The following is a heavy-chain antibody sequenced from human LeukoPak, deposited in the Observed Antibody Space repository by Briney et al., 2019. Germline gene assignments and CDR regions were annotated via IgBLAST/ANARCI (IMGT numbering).Heavy chain of an antibody. D-gene: IGHD3-3*01. J-gene: IGHJ6*03. Sequence: SVKVSCKVSGYTLTELSMHWVRQAPGQGLEWMGGIIPIFGTANYAQKFQGRVTITADESTSTAYMELSGLRSEDTAVYYCARRGVTIFGVVDYYYYMDVWGKGTTVTVSS. CDR2: IIPIFGTA. CDR1: GYTLTELS. CDR3: ARRGVTIFGVVDYYYYMDV. V-gene: IGHV1-69*13.